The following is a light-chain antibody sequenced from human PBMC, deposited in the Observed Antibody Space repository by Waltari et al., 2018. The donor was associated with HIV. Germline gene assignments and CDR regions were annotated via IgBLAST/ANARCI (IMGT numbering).Light chain of an antibody. Sequence: VVTQEPSLTVSPGGTVTLTCASSPGAVSTSSYPSWFQQRPGQAPRPLLFSWNQKQSGPLDHLSGSLLVDNAVLVLSPVQPEDEAGYYCLLYYGGRRPSWVFGGGTKLTVL. V-gene: IGLV7-43*01. CDR3: LLYYGGRRPSWV. CDR2: SWN. J-gene: IGLJ3*02. CDR1: PGAVSTSSY.